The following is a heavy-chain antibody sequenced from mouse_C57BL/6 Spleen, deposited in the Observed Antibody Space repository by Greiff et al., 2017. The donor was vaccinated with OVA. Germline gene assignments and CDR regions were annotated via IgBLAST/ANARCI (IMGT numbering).Heavy chain of an antibody. CDR1: GFSLTSYG. Sequence: QVQLKESGPGLVQPSQSLSITCTVSGFSLTSYGLHWVRQSPGKGLEWLGVIWRGGSTDYNAAFMSRLSITKDNSKSQVFFKMNSLQADDTAIYYCAKKGDYDYDDVLAYWGQGTLVTVSA. CDR3: AKKGDYDYDDVLAY. J-gene: IGHJ3*01. V-gene: IGHV2-5*01. CDR2: IWRGGST. D-gene: IGHD2-4*01.